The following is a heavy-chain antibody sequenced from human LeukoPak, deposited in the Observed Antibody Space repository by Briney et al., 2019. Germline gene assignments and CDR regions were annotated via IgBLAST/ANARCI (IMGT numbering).Heavy chain of an antibody. CDR1: GGSISSYY. CDR2: IYYSGST. D-gene: IGHD3-10*01. V-gene: IGHV4-59*12. J-gene: IGHJ4*02. Sequence: PSETLSLTCTVSGGSISSYYWSWIRQPPGKGLEWIAYIYYSGSTDYNPSLKSRVTISVDKSKNQFSLKLSSVTAADTAVYYCASYLWFGETPLDYWGQGTLVTVSS. CDR3: ASYLWFGETPLDY.